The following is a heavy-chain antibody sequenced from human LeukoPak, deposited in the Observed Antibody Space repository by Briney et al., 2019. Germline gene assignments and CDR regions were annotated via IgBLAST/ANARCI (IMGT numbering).Heavy chain of an antibody. CDR1: GYTFISYG. J-gene: IGHJ4*02. V-gene: IGHV1-18*01. Sequence: ASVKVSCKASGYTFISYGISWVRQAPGQGLEWMGWISTYNGNTNNAQNLQGRVTMTTDTSTNTAYMELRSLRSDDTAVYYCARSRAAGPFDYWGQGTLVTVSS. CDR2: ISTYNGNT. D-gene: IGHD6-13*01. CDR3: ARSRAAGPFDY.